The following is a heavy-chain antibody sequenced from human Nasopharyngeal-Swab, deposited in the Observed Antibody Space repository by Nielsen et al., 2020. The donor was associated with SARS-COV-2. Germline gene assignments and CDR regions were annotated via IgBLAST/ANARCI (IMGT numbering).Heavy chain of an antibody. CDR3: ARSKTYSSSWDDY. V-gene: IGHV5-10-1*01. J-gene: IGHJ4*02. Sequence: VCQMPGKGLEWMGRIDPSDSYTNYSPSFQGHVTISADKSISTAYLQWSSLKASDTAMYYCARSKTYSSSWDDYWGQGTLVTVSS. CDR2: IDPSDSYT. D-gene: IGHD6-6*01.